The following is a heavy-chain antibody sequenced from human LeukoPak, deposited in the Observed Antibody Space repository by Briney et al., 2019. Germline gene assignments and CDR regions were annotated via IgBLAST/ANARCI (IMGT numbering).Heavy chain of an antibody. J-gene: IGHJ6*03. CDR2: IIPIFGTA. Sequence: ASVKVSCKASGGTFSSYAISWVRQAPGQGLEWMGGIIPIFGTANYAQKFQGRVTITTDESTSTAYMELSSLRSEDTAVYYCARDVRGAAPDYYMDVWGKGITVTVSS. D-gene: IGHD3-10*01. V-gene: IGHV1-69*05. CDR3: ARDVRGAAPDYYMDV. CDR1: GGTFSSYA.